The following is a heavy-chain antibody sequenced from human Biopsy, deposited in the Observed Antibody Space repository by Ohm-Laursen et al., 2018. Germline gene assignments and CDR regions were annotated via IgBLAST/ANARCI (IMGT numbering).Heavy chain of an antibody. V-gene: IGHV4-4*07. CDR3: VRGGSGSFPFDY. J-gene: IGHJ4*02. Sequence: SDTLSLTCTVSGGSINSYYWSWMRQPAGKGLEWIGRLFTSGTTNYSPSLNNRVTMSVDTSKNQFSLRLTSVTAADTAVYYCVRGGSGSFPFDYWGTGTLVTVSS. CDR2: LFTSGTT. D-gene: IGHD3-10*01. CDR1: GGSINSYY.